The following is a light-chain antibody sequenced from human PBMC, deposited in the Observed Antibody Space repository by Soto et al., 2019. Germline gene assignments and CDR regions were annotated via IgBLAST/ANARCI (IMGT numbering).Light chain of an antibody. CDR2: DAS. CDR3: QQYSSYSRA. CDR1: QSISNW. V-gene: IGKV1-5*01. Sequence: DIQMTQSPSTLSASVGDRVTVTCRASQSISNWLAWYQQKPGKAPKLLIYDASSLESGVPSRFSGSGSGTEFTLSISSLQPDDFATYYCQQYSSYSRAFGQGTLLEI. J-gene: IGKJ5*01.